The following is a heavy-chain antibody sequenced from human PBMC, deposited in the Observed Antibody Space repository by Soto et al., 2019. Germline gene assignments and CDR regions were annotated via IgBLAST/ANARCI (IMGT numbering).Heavy chain of an antibody. V-gene: IGHV5-51*01. CDR3: AIHATRERLLRGGAFDI. CDR2: IYPGDSDT. J-gene: IGHJ3*02. CDR1: GYSFNNFC. Sequence: GEPLNIYWTGSGYSFNNFCVGWVRQKQGKGLEWMGIIYPGDSDTRYSSSFQGQVTISADKSISTAYLQCRSLKDSDTAMYFFAIHATRERLLRGGAFDIWGQGTLVTV. D-gene: IGHD3-22*01.